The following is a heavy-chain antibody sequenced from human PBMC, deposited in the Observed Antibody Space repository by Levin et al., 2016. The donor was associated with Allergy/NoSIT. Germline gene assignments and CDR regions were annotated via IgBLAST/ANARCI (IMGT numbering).Heavy chain of an antibody. CDR3: ARDGEGQTGYSSGWCIDY. J-gene: IGHJ4*02. CDR1: GYTFTGYY. Sequence: ASVKVSCKASGYTFTGYYMHWVRQAPGQGLEWMGWINPNSGGTNYAQKFQGRVTMTRDTSISTAYMELSRLRSDDTAVYYCARDGEGQTGYSSGWCIDYWGQGTLVTVSS. D-gene: IGHD6-19*01. V-gene: IGHV1-2*02. CDR2: INPNSGGT.